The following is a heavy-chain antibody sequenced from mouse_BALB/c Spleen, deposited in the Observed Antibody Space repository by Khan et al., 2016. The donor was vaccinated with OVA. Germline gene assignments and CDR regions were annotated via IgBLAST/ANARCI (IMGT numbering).Heavy chain of an antibody. CDR1: GYTFTSFY. CDR2: INPSNGDT. D-gene: IGHD2-1*01. Sequence: QVQLQQPGAELVKPGASVKISCKASGYTFTSFYMYWVKQRPGQGLEWIGGINPSNGDTHFYEKFKSKATLTVDKSSTTAYMQFSSLTSEDPAVYYCARSGYGNPFAYWGQGTLVTVSA. CDR3: ARSGYGNPFAY. V-gene: IGHV1S81*02. J-gene: IGHJ3*01.